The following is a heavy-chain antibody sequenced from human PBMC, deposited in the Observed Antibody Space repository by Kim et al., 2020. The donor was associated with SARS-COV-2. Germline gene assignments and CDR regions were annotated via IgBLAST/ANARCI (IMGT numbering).Heavy chain of an antibody. Sequence: RSSTDDADSVNGRFTITRDSAKRSVSLQMNSLTPEDTAVYYCVREPSNWGQGTLVTVSS. J-gene: IGHJ4*02. V-gene: IGHV3-11*05. CDR2: RSST. CDR3: VREPSN.